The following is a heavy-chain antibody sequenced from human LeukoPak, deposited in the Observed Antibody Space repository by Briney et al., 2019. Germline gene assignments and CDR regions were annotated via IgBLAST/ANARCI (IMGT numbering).Heavy chain of an antibody. V-gene: IGHV1-2*06. J-gene: IGHJ4*02. Sequence: ASVKVSCKASGHTFTGYFMHWVRQAPGQGLEWMGRINPNSGGTDYAQKFQGRVTMTRDTSINTAYMELSRLRSDDTAVYYCAREFNNNWPFDYWGQGTLVTVSS. D-gene: IGHD1-1*01. CDR3: AREFNNNWPFDY. CDR2: INPNSGGT. CDR1: GHTFTGYF.